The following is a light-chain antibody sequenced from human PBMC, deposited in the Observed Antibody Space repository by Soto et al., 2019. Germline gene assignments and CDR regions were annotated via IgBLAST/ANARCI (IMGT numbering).Light chain of an antibody. CDR3: QQYHSWPWT. CDR1: QSVFSS. V-gene: IGKV3-15*01. J-gene: IGKJ1*01. Sequence: EIVMTQSPATLSVSPGERATLSCRASQSVFSSLAWYQQRPGQAPRLLIYGSATRATGIPARLSGSGSGTEFTLTISSLQSEDSAVYYCQQYHSWPWTFGQGTKLEIK. CDR2: GSA.